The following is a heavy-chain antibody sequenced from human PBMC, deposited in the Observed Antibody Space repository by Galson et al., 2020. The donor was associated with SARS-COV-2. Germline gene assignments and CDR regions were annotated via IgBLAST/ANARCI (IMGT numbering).Heavy chain of an antibody. CDR1: GYSFTSYW. CDR2: IYPGDSDT. V-gene: IGHV5-51*01. D-gene: IGHD3-10*01. J-gene: IGHJ6*02. Sequence: GESLKISCKGSGYSFTSYWIGWVRQMPGKGLEWMGIIYPGDSDTRYSPSFQGPVTISADKSISTAYLQWSSLKASDTAMYYCARQVLLWFGELRAPMDVWGQGTTVTVSS. CDR3: ARQVLLWFGELRAPMDV.